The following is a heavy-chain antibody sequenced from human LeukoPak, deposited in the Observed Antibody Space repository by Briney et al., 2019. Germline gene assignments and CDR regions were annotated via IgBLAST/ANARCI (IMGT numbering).Heavy chain of an antibody. V-gene: IGHV1-2*02. CDR3: AKMGATTFPWYFDL. D-gene: IGHD1-26*01. CDR2: INPNSGGT. Sequence: ASVAVSFKASGYTFTGYYMHRVRQAPGQGREWMGWINPNSGGTNYAQKFQGRVTMTRDTSISTAYMELSRLRSDDTAVYYCAKMGATTFPWYFDLWGRGTLVTVSS. CDR1: GYTFTGYY. J-gene: IGHJ2*01.